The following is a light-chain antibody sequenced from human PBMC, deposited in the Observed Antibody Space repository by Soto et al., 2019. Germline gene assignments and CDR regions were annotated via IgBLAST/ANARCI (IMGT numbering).Light chain of an antibody. CDR3: QHYNSYPYT. J-gene: IGKJ2*01. CDR1: QSISSW. V-gene: IGKV1-5*01. Sequence: DIPMTQSPSTLSASVGDRVTITCRASQSISSWLAWFQQKPGKAPDLLIYDASSLESGVPSRFSGSGSGTEFTLTISSLQSDDFATYYCQHYNSYPYTFGQGTKLEIK. CDR2: DAS.